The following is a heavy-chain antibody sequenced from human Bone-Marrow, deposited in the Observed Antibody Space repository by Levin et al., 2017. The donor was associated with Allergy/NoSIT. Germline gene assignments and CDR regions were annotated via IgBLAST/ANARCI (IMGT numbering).Heavy chain of an antibody. CDR1: GFTFRHYT. CDR2: ITSSGDST. D-gene: IGHD3-22*01. CDR3: ARDPARGYYDSSGYSGDR. J-gene: IGHJ5*02. Sequence: GESLKISCVASGFTFRHYTMNWVRQAPGKGLEWVSCITSSGDSTYYADSVKGRFTISRDNAKNSLYLQLNRLRDEDTAMYYCARDPARGYYDSSGYSGDRWGQGTLVTVSS. V-gene: IGHV3-48*02.